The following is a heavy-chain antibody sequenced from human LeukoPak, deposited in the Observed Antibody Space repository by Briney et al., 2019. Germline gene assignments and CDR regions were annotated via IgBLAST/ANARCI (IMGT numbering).Heavy chain of an antibody. CDR1: GFTFRSYS. D-gene: IGHD5-12*01. CDR2: IHSGGGDK. V-gene: IGHV3-30*02. Sequence: GGSLRLSCAASGFTFRSYSMHWVRQAPGKGLEWVAFIHSGGGDKYYADSVQGRFTISRDNSKNTLYLQMNSLRADDTAVYYCAKDHQEGYLNAFDIWGQGTMVAVSS. CDR3: AKDHQEGYLNAFDI. J-gene: IGHJ3*02.